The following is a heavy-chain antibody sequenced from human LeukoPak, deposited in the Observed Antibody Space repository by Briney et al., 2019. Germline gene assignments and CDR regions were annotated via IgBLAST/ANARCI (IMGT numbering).Heavy chain of an antibody. CDR1: GYTFTSYD. Sequence: VASVKVSCKASGYTFTSYDINCVRQATGQGLEWMGWMNPNSGNTGYAQKFQGRVTMTRNTSISTAYMELSSLRSEDTAVYYCARGYYDILTGYYHNWFDPWGQGTLVTVSS. CDR3: ARGYYDILTGYYHNWFDP. V-gene: IGHV1-8*01. J-gene: IGHJ5*02. CDR2: MNPNSGNT. D-gene: IGHD3-9*01.